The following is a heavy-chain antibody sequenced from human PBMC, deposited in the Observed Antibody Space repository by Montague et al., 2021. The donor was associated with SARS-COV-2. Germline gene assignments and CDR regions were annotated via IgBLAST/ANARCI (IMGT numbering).Heavy chain of an antibody. V-gene: IGHV3-48*03. D-gene: IGHD2-21*01. CDR1: GFIFSSYE. CDR2: ISSSGGGSTK. CDR3: ARDRDWDDWCGMDV. J-gene: IGHJ6*02. Sequence: SLRLSCSASGFIFSSYEMNWVRQAPGKGLEWISYISSSGGGSTKXYTDSVKGRFTISRDNAKNSLYLQMNSLRVEDTAICYCARDRDWDDWCGMDVWGQGTTVTVSS.